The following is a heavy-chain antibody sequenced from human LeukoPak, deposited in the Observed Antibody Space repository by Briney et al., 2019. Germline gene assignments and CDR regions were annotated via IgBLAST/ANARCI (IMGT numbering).Heavy chain of an antibody. Sequence: SETLSLTCAVYGGSLSGYYWSWIRQPPGKGLEWIGEINHSGSTNYNPSLKSRVTISVDTSKNQFSLKLSSVTAADTAVYYCARGRARFLEWLLNDAFDIWGQGTMVTVSS. V-gene: IGHV4-34*01. D-gene: IGHD3-3*01. J-gene: IGHJ3*02. CDR3: ARGRARFLEWLLNDAFDI. CDR2: INHSGST. CDR1: GGSLSGYY.